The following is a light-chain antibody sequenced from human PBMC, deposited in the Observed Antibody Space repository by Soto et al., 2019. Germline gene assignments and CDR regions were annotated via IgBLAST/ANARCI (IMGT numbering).Light chain of an antibody. V-gene: IGKV3-20*01. CDR3: QQYFKSPST. CDR1: QTVSSTY. J-gene: IGKJ1*01. Sequence: EIVLTPSPGTLSLSPGARATLSCGASQTVSSTYLAWYQQKPGQAPRLLVYGASSRATGIPDRFSGSGSGTDFTLTISRLEPEDFAVYYCQQYFKSPSTFGQGTKVDIK. CDR2: GAS.